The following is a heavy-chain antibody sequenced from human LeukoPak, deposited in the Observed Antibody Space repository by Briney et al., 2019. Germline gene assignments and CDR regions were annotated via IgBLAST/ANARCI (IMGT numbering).Heavy chain of an antibody. CDR1: GYTFTSYD. D-gene: IGHD6-13*01. CDR2: MNPNSGNT. CDR3: ARARSSSWSDYYYYMDV. Sequence: ASVKVSCKASGYTFTSYDINWVRQATGQGLEWMGWMNPNSGNTGYAQKFQGRVTITRNTSISTAYMELSSLRSEDAAVYYCARARSSSWSDYYYYMDVWGKGTTVTVSS. J-gene: IGHJ6*03. V-gene: IGHV1-8*03.